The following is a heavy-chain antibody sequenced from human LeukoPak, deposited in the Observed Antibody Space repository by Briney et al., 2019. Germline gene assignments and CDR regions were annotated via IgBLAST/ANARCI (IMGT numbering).Heavy chain of an antibody. CDR2: IYYSGNT. J-gene: IGHJ4*02. V-gene: IGHV4-39*07. CDR1: GGSIDTTSYY. D-gene: IGHD3-22*01. Sequence: PSETLSLTCTVSGGSIDTTSYYWGWIRQPPGKGLEGMGSIYYSGNTYYSPSLKSRVTMSVDTSKNQFSLKLSSVTAADTAVCYCAGYYYDSSGYYLHYWGQGTLVTVSS. CDR3: AGYYYDSSGYYLHY.